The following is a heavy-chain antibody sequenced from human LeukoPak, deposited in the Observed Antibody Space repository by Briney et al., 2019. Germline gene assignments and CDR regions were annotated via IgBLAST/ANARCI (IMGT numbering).Heavy chain of an antibody. CDR3: ARRYCSGTTCYYFDA. CDR1: GVSFTSYY. CDR2: IFGSGST. V-gene: IGHV4-59*08. Sequence: PSETLSLTCTVSGVSFTSYYWSWIRQPPGRGLELIGCIFGSGSTNYNPSLKSRLTISLDTSKNQFSLKLSSVTAADTAVYFCARRYCSGTTCYYFDAWGPGTLVTVSS. J-gene: IGHJ4*02. D-gene: IGHD2-2*01.